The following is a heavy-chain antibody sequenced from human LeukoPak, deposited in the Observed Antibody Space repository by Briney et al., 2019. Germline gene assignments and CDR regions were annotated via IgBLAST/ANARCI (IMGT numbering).Heavy chain of an antibody. J-gene: IGHJ6*03. CDR2: GGSGGST. V-gene: IGHV3-23*01. CDR1: GFTFSSYG. Sequence: PGRSLRLSCAASGFTFSSYGMHWVRQAPGKGLEWVSYGGSGGSTYYADSVKGRFTVSRDNSKSTLYLQMNSLTAEDTAVYYCAKMRGQYYHSYYMDAWGKGTTVTVSS. CDR3: AKMRGQYYHSYYMDA.